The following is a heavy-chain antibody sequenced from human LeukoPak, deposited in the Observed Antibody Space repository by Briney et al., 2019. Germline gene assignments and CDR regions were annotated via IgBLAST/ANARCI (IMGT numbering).Heavy chain of an antibody. CDR1: GFTFSSYG. CDR3: AKDPSLAPFWWVPVHDVFDI. V-gene: IGHV3-30*18. CDR2: ISYDGSNK. J-gene: IGHJ3*02. D-gene: IGHD2-15*01. Sequence: GRSLRLSCAASGFTFSSYGMHWVRQAPGKGLEWVAVISYDGSNKYYADSVKGRFTISRDNSKNTLYLQMNSLRAEDTAVYYCAKDPSLAPFWWVPVHDVFDIWGQGTRVTVSS.